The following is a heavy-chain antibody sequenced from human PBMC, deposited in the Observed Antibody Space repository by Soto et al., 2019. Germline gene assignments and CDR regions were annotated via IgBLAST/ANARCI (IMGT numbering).Heavy chain of an antibody. D-gene: IGHD3-22*01. J-gene: IGHJ4*02. V-gene: IGHV5-10-1*01. CDR2: IDPSDSQT. Sequence: GESLTISCKGSGYSFAGYWITWVRQKPGKGLEWMGRIDPSDSQTYYSPSFRGHVTISVTKSITTVFLQWSSLRASDTAVYYCARQIYDSDTGPNFQYYFDSWGQGTPVTVSS. CDR1: GYSFAGYW. CDR3: ARQIYDSDTGPNFQYYFDS.